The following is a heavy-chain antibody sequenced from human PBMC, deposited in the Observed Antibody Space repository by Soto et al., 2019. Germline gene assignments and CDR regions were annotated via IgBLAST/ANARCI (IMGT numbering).Heavy chain of an antibody. V-gene: IGHV3-53*04. D-gene: IGHD3-3*01. Sequence: GGSLRLSCAASGFAVRSNYTSWVRQAPGKGLEWVSVIYSGGSTYYADSVKGRFTISRHNSKNTLYLQMNSLRAEDTAVYYCARDPAGIHWSGYTTNYYYYMDVWGKGTTVTVSS. CDR1: GFAVRSNY. CDR3: ARDPAGIHWSGYTTNYYYYMDV. CDR2: IYSGGST. J-gene: IGHJ6*03.